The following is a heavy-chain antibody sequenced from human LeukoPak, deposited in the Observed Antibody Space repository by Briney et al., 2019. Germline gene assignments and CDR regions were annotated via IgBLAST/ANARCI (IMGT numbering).Heavy chain of an antibody. Sequence: PSQTLSLTCTVSGGSISSGSYYWSWIRQPAGKGLEWIGRIYTSGSTNYNPSLKSRVTMSVDTSKNQFSLKLSSVTAADTAVYYCAREGEDTAMVDYWGQGTLVTVSS. J-gene: IGHJ4*02. CDR2: IYTSGST. V-gene: IGHV4-61*02. D-gene: IGHD5-18*01. CDR1: GGSISSGSYY. CDR3: AREGEDTAMVDY.